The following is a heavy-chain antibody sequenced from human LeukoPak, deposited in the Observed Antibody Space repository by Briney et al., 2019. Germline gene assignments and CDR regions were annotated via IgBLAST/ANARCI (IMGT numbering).Heavy chain of an antibody. CDR1: GFTFSSYW. D-gene: IGHD3-3*01. J-gene: IGHJ4*02. Sequence: PGGSLRLSCAASGFTFSSYWMSWVRQAPGKGLEWVANIKQDGSEKYYVDSVKGRFTISRDNAKNSLYLQMNSLRAEDTAVYYWGRDRYRFLDGSYWARGTLVTVSS. V-gene: IGHV3-7*01. CDR3: GRDRYRFLDGSY. CDR2: IKQDGSEK.